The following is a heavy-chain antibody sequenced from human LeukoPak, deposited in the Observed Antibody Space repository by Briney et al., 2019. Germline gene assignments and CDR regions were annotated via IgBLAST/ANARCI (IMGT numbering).Heavy chain of an antibody. D-gene: IGHD3-10*01. Sequence: SETLSLTCTVSGGSISSYYWSWIRQPPGKGLEWIGYIYYSGSTNYNPSLKSRVTISVDTSKDQFSLKLSSVTAADTAVYYCARTYYYGSGSYYFDYWGQGTLVTVSS. CDR1: GGSISSYY. J-gene: IGHJ4*02. CDR2: IYYSGST. CDR3: ARTYYYGSGSYYFDY. V-gene: IGHV4-59*01.